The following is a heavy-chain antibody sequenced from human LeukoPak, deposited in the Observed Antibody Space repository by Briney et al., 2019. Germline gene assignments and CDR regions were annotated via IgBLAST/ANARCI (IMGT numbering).Heavy chain of an antibody. CDR1: GFTFSSYS. V-gene: IGHV3-21*01. Sequence: PGGSLRLSCAASGFTFSSYSMNWVRQAPGKGLEWVSSISSSSNYIYYADSVKGRFTISRDNAKISLYLQMSSLRAEDTAVYYCARSGPTYGSGSCVRVYWGQGTVVTVS. CDR2: ISSSSNYI. D-gene: IGHD3-10*01. CDR3: ARSGPTYGSGSCVRVY. J-gene: IGHJ4*02.